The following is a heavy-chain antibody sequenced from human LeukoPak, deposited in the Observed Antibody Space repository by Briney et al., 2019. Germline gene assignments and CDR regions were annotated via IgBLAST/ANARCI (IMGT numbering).Heavy chain of an antibody. J-gene: IGHJ3*02. CDR2: IYYSGST. CDR1: GGSISSYC. Sequence: PSQTLSLTCTVSGGSISSYCWRWIRQPPGKGLEWIGYIYYSGSTNYNPSLKRRVTISVDTSKNQFSLKLSSVTAADTAVYYCARVGSDYDFWSGYYKGANAFDIWGQGTMVTVSS. D-gene: IGHD3-3*01. V-gene: IGHV4-59*01. CDR3: ARVGSDYDFWSGYYKGANAFDI.